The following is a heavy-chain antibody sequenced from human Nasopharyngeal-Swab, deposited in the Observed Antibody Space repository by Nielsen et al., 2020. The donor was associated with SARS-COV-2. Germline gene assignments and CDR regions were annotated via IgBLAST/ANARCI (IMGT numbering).Heavy chain of an antibody. D-gene: IGHD4-17*01. V-gene: IGHV3-9*01. J-gene: IGHJ2*01. CDR3: AKGTTVTGYWYFDL. CDR2: ISWNSGSI. CDR1: GFTVDDYA. Sequence: SLKISCAASGFTVDDYAMHWVRQAPGKGLEWVSGISWNSGSIGYADSVKGRFTISRDNAKNSLYLQMNSLRAEDTALYYCAKGTTVTGYWYFDLWGRGTLVTVSS.